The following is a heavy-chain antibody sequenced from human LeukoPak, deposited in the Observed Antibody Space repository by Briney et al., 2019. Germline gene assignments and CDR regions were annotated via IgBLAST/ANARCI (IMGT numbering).Heavy chain of an antibody. CDR3: AKDRRLWFGQLLIDS. CDR2: ISRDGENT. Sequence: PGGSLRLSCAASGFTFGNYAMAWVRQAPGKGLEWVAVISRDGENTHYADSVKGRFTISRVNSERTVYMQMNSLRAEDTALYYCAKDRRLWFGQLLIDSWGQGTLVTVSS. CDR1: GFTFGNYA. D-gene: IGHD3-10*01. V-gene: IGHV3-23*01. J-gene: IGHJ4*02.